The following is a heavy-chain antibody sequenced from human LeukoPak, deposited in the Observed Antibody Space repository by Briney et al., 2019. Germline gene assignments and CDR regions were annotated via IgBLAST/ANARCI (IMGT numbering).Heavy chain of an antibody. V-gene: IGHV1-46*01. Sequence: GASVKVSCKASGYTFTSYYMHWVRQAPGQGLEWVGIINPSGGSTSYAQKFQGRVTMTRDMSTSTVYMELSSLRSEDTAVYYCARGIAAANWFDPWGQGTLVTVSS. CDR1: GYTFTSYY. J-gene: IGHJ5*02. D-gene: IGHD6-13*01. CDR2: INPSGGST. CDR3: ARGIAAANWFDP.